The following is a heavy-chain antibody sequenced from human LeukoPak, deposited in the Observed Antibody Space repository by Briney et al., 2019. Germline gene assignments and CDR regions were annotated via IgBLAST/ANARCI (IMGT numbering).Heavy chain of an antibody. Sequence: ASVKVSCKASGYTFTGYYMHWVRQAPGQGLEWMGWINPNSGGTNYAQKFQGRVTMTRDTSISTAYMELSRLRSDDTAAYYCARDNQYSSSWYDYWGQGTLVTVSS. CDR1: GYTFTGYY. J-gene: IGHJ4*02. CDR2: INPNSGGT. D-gene: IGHD6-13*01. V-gene: IGHV1-2*02. CDR3: ARDNQYSSSWYDY.